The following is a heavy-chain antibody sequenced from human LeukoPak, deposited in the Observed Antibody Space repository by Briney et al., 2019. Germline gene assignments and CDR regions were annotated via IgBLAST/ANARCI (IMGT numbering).Heavy chain of an antibody. CDR3: ARDIVATIGCFDY. CDR1: GFTVSSNY. Sequence: GGSLRLSCAASGFTVSSNYMTWVRQAPGKGLEWVSVIYSGHNTYYADSVKGRFTISRDNSKNTLYLQMNSLRAEDTAVYYCARDIVATIGCFDYWGQGTLVTVSS. V-gene: IGHV3-53*01. D-gene: IGHD5-12*01. J-gene: IGHJ4*02. CDR2: IYSGHNT.